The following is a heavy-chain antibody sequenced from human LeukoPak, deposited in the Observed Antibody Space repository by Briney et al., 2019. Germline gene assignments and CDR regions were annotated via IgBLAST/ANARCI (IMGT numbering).Heavy chain of an antibody. CDR1: GFTFSNYW. J-gene: IGHJ4*02. V-gene: IGHV3-7*01. CDR2: IKQDGSDK. CDR3: AREGDYSYGSY. D-gene: IGHD5-18*01. Sequence: PGGSLRLSCAASGFTFSNYWMSWVRQAPGKGLEWVANIKQDGSDKYYVGSVKGRFTISRDNAKDSLYLQMNSLRADDTAVYYCAREGDYSYGSYWGQGTLVTVSS.